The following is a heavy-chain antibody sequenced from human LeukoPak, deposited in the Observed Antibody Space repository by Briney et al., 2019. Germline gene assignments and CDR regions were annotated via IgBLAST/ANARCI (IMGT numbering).Heavy chain of an antibody. J-gene: IGHJ3*02. CDR3: AKCSGTSYDFCSGYYPSAFDI. V-gene: IGHV3-9*01. CDR2: ISWNSGSI. Sequence: GRSLSLSCAASGFTLDDYAMHWVRQAPGKGLEWVSGISWNSGSIGYADSVKGRFTISRDNAKNSLYLQMNSLRAEDTALYYCAKCSGTSYDFCSGYYPSAFDIWGQGTMVTVSS. D-gene: IGHD3-3*01. CDR1: GFTLDDYA.